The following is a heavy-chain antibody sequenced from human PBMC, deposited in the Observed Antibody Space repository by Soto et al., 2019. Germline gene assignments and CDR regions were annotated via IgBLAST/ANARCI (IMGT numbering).Heavy chain of an antibody. CDR2: IYSGGST. J-gene: IGHJ2*01. CDR1: GFTVSSNH. Sequence: EVQLVESGGGLVQPGGSLRLSCAASGFTVSSNHMSWVRQAPGKGLEWVSVIYSGGSTYYADSVKGRFTISRHNSKNTLYLQMNSLRPEDTAVYYCARGRSGSPYWYFDLWGRGTLVTVSS. CDR3: ARGRSGSPYWYFDL. V-gene: IGHV3-53*04. D-gene: IGHD1-26*01.